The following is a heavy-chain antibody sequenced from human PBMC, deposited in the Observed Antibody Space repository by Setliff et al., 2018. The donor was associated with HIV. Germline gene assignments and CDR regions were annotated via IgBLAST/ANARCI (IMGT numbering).Heavy chain of an antibody. V-gene: IGHV3-48*04. D-gene: IGHD6-13*01. CDR3: ANSASRAAAAAEYFHH. J-gene: IGHJ1*01. Sequence: GGSLRLSCAASGFTFSSYGMHWVRQAPGKGLDWVSYTSSSGATIYYADSVKGRFTIDRDNTKNSLYLQMNILRTEDTAVYYCANSASRAAAAAEYFHHWGQGTLVTVSS. CDR1: GFTFSSYG. CDR2: TSSSGATI.